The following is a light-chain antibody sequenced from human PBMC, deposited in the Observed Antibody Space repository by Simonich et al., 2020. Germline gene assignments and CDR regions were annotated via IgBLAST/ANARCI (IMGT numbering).Light chain of an antibody. CDR2: GNS. CDR1: SNNVGSYS. J-gene: IGLJ2*01. V-gene: IGLV1-44*01. CDR3: STWDYSLSAQV. Sequence: QSALTQEASVSGTVGQKVTLSCTGHSNNVGSYSVGWSQQISHGAPKTVMFGNSLPSGIPDRFSGSKTGTTASLTISGLQPEDEADYYCSTWDYSLSAQVFGGGTKLTVL.